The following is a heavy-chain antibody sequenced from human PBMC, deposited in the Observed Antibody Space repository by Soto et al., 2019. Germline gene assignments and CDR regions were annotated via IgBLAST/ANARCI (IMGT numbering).Heavy chain of an antibody. Sequence: PGGSLKISCQTSGYSFTTYWIGWVRQVPGKGLEWLGIMYPGDSDTRYNPSFEGQVIISADKSSRTAYLQWSGLKASDSAIYYCATSLPFFDWLIYGLYFDYWGQGTRVTVSS. D-gene: IGHD3-9*01. CDR2: MYPGDSDT. CDR3: ATSLPFFDWLIYGLYFDY. J-gene: IGHJ4*02. CDR1: GYSFTTYW. V-gene: IGHV5-51*01.